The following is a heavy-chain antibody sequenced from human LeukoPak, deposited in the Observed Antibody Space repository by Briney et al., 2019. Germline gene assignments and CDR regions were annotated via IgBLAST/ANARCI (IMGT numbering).Heavy chain of an antibody. CDR2: IYHSGST. CDR1: GGSISSSNW. D-gene: IGHD6-19*01. Sequence: PSETLSLTCAVSGGSISSSNWWSWVRQPPGKGLEWIGEIYHSGSTNYNPSLKSRVTISVDKSKNQFSLKLSSVTAADTAVYYCAKDISGWYGSFAFDIWGQGTMVTVSS. J-gene: IGHJ3*02. CDR3: AKDISGWYGSFAFDI. V-gene: IGHV4-4*02.